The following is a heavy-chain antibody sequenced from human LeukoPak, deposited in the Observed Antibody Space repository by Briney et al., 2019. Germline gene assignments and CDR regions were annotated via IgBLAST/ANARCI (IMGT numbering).Heavy chain of an antibody. D-gene: IGHD6-19*01. CDR1: GFTFDDHV. CDR2: ISGDGGSK. CDR3: ARDMRVGPTIPVAALNDY. J-gene: IGHJ4*02. V-gene: IGHV3-43*02. Sequence: GGSLRLSCAASGFTFDDHVMQWVRQAPGKGLQWVSLISGDGGSKYYSDSVQGRFTISRDNSKNFLYLQMNSLRTEDTGFYYCARDMRVGPTIPVAALNDYWGQGTLVIVSS.